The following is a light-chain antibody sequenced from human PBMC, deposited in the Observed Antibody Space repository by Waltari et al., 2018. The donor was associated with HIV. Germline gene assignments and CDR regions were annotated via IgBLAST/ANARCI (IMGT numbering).Light chain of an antibody. CDR1: GSNIGAGYD. CDR3: QSYDSALSGSV. Sequence: QSVLTQPPSVSGAPGQSVTISCTGSGSNIGAGYDVHWYQQLPGTAPNLVIDANDNRPSGVPARVCGSTSGTAASVSITGLQAEDDAEYDCQSYDSALSGSVFGGGTKLTVL. J-gene: IGLJ2*01. CDR2: AND. V-gene: IGLV1-40*01.